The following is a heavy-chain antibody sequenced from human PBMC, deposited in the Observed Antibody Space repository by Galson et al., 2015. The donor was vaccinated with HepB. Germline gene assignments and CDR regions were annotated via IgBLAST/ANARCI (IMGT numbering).Heavy chain of an antibody. V-gene: IGHV1-2*06. CDR1: KYTFTDYY. J-gene: IGHJ4*02. Sequence: SVKVSCKASKYTFTDYYIHWVRQAPGQGLEWMGRINPNTGDTNYAQRFQGRVTMTRDTSISTAYMELNNLRIEDTALYYCARDPDDTDGYYLTFEYWGQGALITVSS. D-gene: IGHD3-22*01. CDR3: ARDPDDTDGYYLTFEY. CDR2: INPNTGDT.